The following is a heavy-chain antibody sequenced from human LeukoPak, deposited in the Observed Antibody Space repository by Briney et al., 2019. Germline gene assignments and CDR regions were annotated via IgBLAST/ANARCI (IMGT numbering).Heavy chain of an antibody. V-gene: IGHV4-34*01. CDR1: GGSFSGYY. D-gene: IGHD6-19*01. CDR3: ARGTYSSGWSNYHYYMDV. CDR2: INHSGST. J-gene: IGHJ6*03. Sequence: PSETLSLTCAVYGGSFSGYYWSWIRQPPGKGLEWIGEINHSGSTNYNPSLKSRVTISVDTSKNQFSLKLSSVTAADTAVYYCARGTYSSGWSNYHYYMDVWGKGTTVTVS.